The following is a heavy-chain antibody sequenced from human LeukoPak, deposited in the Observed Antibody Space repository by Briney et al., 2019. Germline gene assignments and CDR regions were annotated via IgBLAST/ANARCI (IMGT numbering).Heavy chain of an antibody. Sequence: GASVKVSCKASGYTFTSYGISWVRQAPGQRLEWMGWMNAGNDNTEYSQKLQGRVTITRDTSARTAYMDLSSLRSEDTAVYYCARGLYYYDSSGYGFDIWGQGTMVTVSS. CDR3: ARGLYYYDSSGYGFDI. CDR1: GYTFTSYG. V-gene: IGHV1-3*01. CDR2: MNAGNDNT. D-gene: IGHD3-22*01. J-gene: IGHJ3*02.